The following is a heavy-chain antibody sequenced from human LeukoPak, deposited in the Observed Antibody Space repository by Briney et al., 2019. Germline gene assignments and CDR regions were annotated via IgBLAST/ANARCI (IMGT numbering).Heavy chain of an antibody. CDR1: GGTFTSYY. V-gene: IGHV1-46*01. Sequence: WASVKVSCKASGGTFTSYYMHWVRQAPGQGLEWMGIINPSGGSTSYAQKFQGRVTMTRDMSTSTVYMELSSLRSEDTAVYYCARVRSSSNEFDYWGQGTLVTVSS. D-gene: IGHD6-13*01. CDR3: ARVRSSSNEFDY. J-gene: IGHJ4*02. CDR2: INPSGGST.